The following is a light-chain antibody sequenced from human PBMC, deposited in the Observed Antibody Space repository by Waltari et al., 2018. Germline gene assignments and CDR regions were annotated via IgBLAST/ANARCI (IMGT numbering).Light chain of an antibody. CDR1: QSVSIY. V-gene: IGKV3-20*01. J-gene: IGKJ1*01. CDR3: QNHERLPAT. Sequence: IVLTQSPGTLSLSPGERATLSCRASQSVSIYFAGYQQRPGQAPRLLIYGASTRSTGIPDRFSGIGFGTDFSLTISRLEPEDFAVYYCQNHERLPATFGQGTKVEIK. CDR2: GAS.